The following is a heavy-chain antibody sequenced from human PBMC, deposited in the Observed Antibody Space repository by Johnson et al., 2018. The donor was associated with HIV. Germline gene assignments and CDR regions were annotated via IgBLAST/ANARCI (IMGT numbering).Heavy chain of an antibody. CDR1: GFTFSNYA. CDR2: REYEGSNK. J-gene: IGHJ3*02. Sequence: QVQLVESGGGVVQPGRSPRLSCAASGFTFSNYAMIWVRQAPGKGPEWVAVREYEGSNKYQADAVKGRFSMSSDNGKNSLYLQMNSLRAEDTALYYCARGAYSSSWHASDASDIWGQGTMVTVSS. D-gene: IGHD6-13*01. V-gene: IGHV3-30-3*01. CDR3: ARGAYSSSWHASDASDI.